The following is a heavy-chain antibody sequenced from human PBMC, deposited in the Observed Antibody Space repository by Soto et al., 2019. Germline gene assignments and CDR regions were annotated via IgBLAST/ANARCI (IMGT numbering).Heavy chain of an antibody. CDR2: IYYRGNA. J-gene: IGHJ4*02. Sequence: QLQLQESGPGLVKPSETLSLTCSVSDDSINSDKYYWGWIRQPPGKGLEWIGSIYYRGNAYYTPSLQTRVTISLDKSRSQFSRKLNSVTAADSAVYFCARLEGLATISYYFDFWGPGALVTVSS. D-gene: IGHD3-9*01. V-gene: IGHV4-39*01. CDR1: DDSINSDKYY. CDR3: ARLEGLATISYYFDF.